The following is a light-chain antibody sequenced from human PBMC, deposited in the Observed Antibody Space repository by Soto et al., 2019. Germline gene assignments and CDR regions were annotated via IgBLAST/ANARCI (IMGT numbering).Light chain of an antibody. Sequence: QSVLTQPASVSGSPGQSITISCTGTSSDVGSYNLVSWYQQHPGKAPKLMIYEGSKRPSGVSNRFSGSKSGNTASLTISGLQAEDEADYYCSSYTSSYVFGTGTKVTVL. CDR3: SSYTSSYV. J-gene: IGLJ1*01. CDR2: EGS. V-gene: IGLV2-14*02. CDR1: SSDVGSYNL.